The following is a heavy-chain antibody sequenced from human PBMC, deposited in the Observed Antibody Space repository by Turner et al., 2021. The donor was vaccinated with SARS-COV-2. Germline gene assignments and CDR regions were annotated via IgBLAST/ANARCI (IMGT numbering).Heavy chain of an antibody. Sequence: EVQLVESGGGLVQPGGSLRLSCAASGFTVSNYSMNWVRQAPGKGLEWVSYISSSSSTIYYADSVKGRFTISRDNAKNSLYLQMNSLRAEDTAVYYCARERGYSYGPYYYGMDVWGQGTTVTVSS. CDR3: ARERGYSYGPYYYGMDV. CDR2: ISSSSSTI. CDR1: GFTVSNYS. V-gene: IGHV3-48*01. J-gene: IGHJ6*02. D-gene: IGHD5-18*01.